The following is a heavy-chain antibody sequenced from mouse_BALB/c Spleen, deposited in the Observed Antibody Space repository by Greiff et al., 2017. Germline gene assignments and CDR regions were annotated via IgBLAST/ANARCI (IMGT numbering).Heavy chain of an antibody. V-gene: IGHV14-3*02. D-gene: IGHD2-10*02. CDR3: ARKRGYGDAMDD. J-gene: IGHJ4*01. CDR1: GFNIKDTY. CDR2: IDPANGNT. Sequence: VQLKESGAELVKPGASVKLSCTASGFNIKDTYMHWVKQRPEQGLEWIGRIDPANGNTKYDPKFQGKATITADTSSNTAYLQLSSLTSEDTAVYYCARKRGYGDAMDDWGQGTSVTVSS.